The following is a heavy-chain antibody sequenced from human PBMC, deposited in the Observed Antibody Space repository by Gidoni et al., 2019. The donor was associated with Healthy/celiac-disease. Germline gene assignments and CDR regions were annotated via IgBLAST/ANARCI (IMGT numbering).Heavy chain of an antibody. CDR3: ARDQDCSSTSCYDLID. D-gene: IGHD2-2*01. J-gene: IGHJ4*02. CDR1: GYTFTGYY. V-gene: IGHV1-2*02. CDR2: INPNSGGT. Sequence: QVQLVQSGAEVKKPGASVKVSCKASGYTFTGYYMHWVRQAPGQGLEWMGWINPNSGGTNFAQNFQGTVTRTRDTSISTAYMELSRLRSDDTAVYYCARDQDCSSTSCYDLIDWGQGTLVTVSS.